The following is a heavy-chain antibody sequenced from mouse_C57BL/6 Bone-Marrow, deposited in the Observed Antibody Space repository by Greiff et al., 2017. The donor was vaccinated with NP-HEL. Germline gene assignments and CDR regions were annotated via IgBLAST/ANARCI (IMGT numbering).Heavy chain of an antibody. CDR3: AREGITTVVVDY. CDR2: IHPNSGST. Sequence: QVQLKQPGAELVKPGASVKLSCKASGYTFTSYWMHWVKQRPGQGLEWIGMIHPNSGSTNYNEKFKSKATLTVDKSSSTAYMQLSSLTSEDSAVYYCAREGITTVVVDYWGQGTTLTVSS. J-gene: IGHJ2*01. CDR1: GYTFTSYW. D-gene: IGHD1-1*01. V-gene: IGHV1-64*01.